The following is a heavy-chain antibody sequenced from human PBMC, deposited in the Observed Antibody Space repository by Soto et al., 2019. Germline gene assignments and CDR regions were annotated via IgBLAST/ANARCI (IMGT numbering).Heavy chain of an antibody. CDR2: IYTSGST. CDR3: ARGSPRGDLNWNSLLDP. D-gene: IGHD1-7*01. Sequence: SETLSLTCTVSGGSISSYYWSWIRQPAGKGLEWIGRIYTSGSTNYNPSLKSRVTMSVDTSKNQFSLKLSTVTAADTAVYYCARGSPRGDLNWNSLLDPWGQGTLVTVSS. CDR1: GGSISSYY. V-gene: IGHV4-4*07. J-gene: IGHJ5*02.